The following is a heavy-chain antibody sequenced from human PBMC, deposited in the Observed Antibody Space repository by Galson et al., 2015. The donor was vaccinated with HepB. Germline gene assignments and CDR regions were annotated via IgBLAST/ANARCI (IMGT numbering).Heavy chain of an antibody. J-gene: IGHJ4*02. CDR1: GFTFSNYA. D-gene: IGHD3-9*01. Sequence: SLRLSCAASGFTFSNYAMSWVRQAPGKGLEWVSAISGSGGTTYYADSVKGRFTISRDNSKNTLYLQMNSLRAEDTAVYYCAKDRRYFDWLSNPPYFDYWGQGTLVTVSS. CDR2: ISGSGGTT. V-gene: IGHV3-23*01. CDR3: AKDRRYFDWLSNPPYFDY.